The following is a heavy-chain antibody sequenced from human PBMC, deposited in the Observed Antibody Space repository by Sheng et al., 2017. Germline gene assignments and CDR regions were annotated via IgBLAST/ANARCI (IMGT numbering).Heavy chain of an antibody. D-gene: IGHD2-15*01. CDR1: GGSFSGYY. J-gene: IGHJ4*02. CDR3: ARGHEGGRRSGGSWRFDY. CDR2: INHSGST. Sequence: QVQLQQWGAGLLKPSETLSLTCAVYGGSFSGYYWSWIRQPPGKGLEWIGEINHSGSTNYNPSLKSRVTISVDTSKNQFSLKLSSVTAADTAVYYCARGHEGGRRSGGSWRFDYWGQGTLVTVSS. V-gene: IGHV4-34*01.